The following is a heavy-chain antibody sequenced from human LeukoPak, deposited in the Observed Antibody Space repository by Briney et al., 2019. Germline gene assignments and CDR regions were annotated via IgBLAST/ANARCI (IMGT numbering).Heavy chain of an antibody. Sequence: GGSLRLSCAASGFTFSSYGMHWVREAPGKGLEWVAVISYDGSNKYYADSVKGRFTISRDNSKNTLYLQMTSLRAEDTAVYYCAKDRRYFDWLYAGDYFDYWGQGTLVTVSS. J-gene: IGHJ4*02. CDR3: AKDRRYFDWLYAGDYFDY. D-gene: IGHD3-9*01. CDR1: GFTFSSYG. CDR2: ISYDGSNK. V-gene: IGHV3-30*18.